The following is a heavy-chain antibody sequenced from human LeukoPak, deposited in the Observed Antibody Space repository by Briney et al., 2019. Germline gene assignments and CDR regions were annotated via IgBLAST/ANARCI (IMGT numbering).Heavy chain of an antibody. V-gene: IGHV1-69*01. CDR1: AGTFSSYA. CDR3: ASGRWLQYPFDY. CDR2: IIPIFGTA. Sequence: GASVKVSCKASAGTFSSYAISWVRQAPGQGLEWMGGIIPIFGTANYAQKFQGRVTITADESTSTAYMELSSLRSEDTAVYYCASGRWLQYPFDYWGLGTLVTVSS. D-gene: IGHD5-24*01. J-gene: IGHJ4*02.